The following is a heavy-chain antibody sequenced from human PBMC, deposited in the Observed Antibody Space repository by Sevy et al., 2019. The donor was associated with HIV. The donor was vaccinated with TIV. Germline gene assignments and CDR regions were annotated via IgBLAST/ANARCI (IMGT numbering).Heavy chain of an antibody. CDR1: GFTFSDYY. V-gene: IGHV3-11*01. Sequence: GGSLRLSCAASGFTFSDYYISWIRQAPGKGLEWVSYISSSGSTIYYADSVKGRFTISRDNAKNSLYLQMNSLRAEDTAVYYCARGTGSSGWYFDYYGMDVWGQGTTVTVSS. CDR2: ISSSGSTI. J-gene: IGHJ6*02. CDR3: ARGTGSSGWYFDYYGMDV. D-gene: IGHD6-19*01.